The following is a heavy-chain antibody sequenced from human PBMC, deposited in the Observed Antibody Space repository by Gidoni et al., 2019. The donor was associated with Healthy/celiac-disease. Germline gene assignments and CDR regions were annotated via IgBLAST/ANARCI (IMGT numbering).Heavy chain of an antibody. CDR1: GFTFSSYS. Sequence: EVQLVESGGGLVKPGGSLRLSCAASGFTFSSYSMNWVRQAPGKGLEWVSSSSSSSSYIYYADSVKGRFTISRDNAKNSLYLQMNSLRAEDTAVYYCARDADGYYDSSGYYSRPFDYWGQGTLVTVSS. CDR2: SSSSSSYI. D-gene: IGHD3-22*01. V-gene: IGHV3-21*01. CDR3: ARDADGYYDSSGYYSRPFDY. J-gene: IGHJ4*02.